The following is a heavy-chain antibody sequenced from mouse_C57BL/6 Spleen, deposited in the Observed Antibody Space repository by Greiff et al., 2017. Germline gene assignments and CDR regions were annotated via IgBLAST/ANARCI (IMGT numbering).Heavy chain of an antibody. J-gene: IGHJ4*01. CDR3: ARYGATVVATEDYAMDY. V-gene: IGHV7-3*01. CDR1: GFTFTDYY. D-gene: IGHD1-1*01. Sequence: EVKLVESGGGLVQPGGSLSLSCAASGFTFTDYYMSWVRQPPGKALEWLGFIRNKANGYTTEYSASVKGRFTISRDNSQSILYLQMNALRAEDSATYYCARYGATVVATEDYAMDYWGQGTSVTVSS. CDR2: IRNKANGYTT.